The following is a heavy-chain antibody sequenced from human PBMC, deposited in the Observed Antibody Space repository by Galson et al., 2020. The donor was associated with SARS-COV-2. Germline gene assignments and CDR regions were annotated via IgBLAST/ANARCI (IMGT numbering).Heavy chain of an antibody. CDR2: ISSGSSYI. CDR3: ARLGGMATTPDRYYFYGLDV. Sequence: GGSLRLSCAASGFTFSSYSINWVRQAPGKGLEWVSSISSGSSYIYYADSVKGRFTMSRDNAKNSLFLQMNSLRTEDTAVYYCARLGGMATTPDRYYFYGLDVWGQGTTVTGSS. V-gene: IGHV3-21*01. J-gene: IGHJ6*02. D-gene: IGHD3-16*01. CDR1: GFTFSSYS.